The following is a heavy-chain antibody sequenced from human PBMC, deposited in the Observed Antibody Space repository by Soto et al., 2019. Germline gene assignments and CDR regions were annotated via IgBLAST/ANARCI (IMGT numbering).Heavy chain of an antibody. CDR3: ASDRGAVADNYFDY. Sequence: QVQLQESGPGLVKPSETLSLTCTVSGGSVSSGSYYWTWIRQPPGKGLEWIGYVYYSGSTNYNPSLTSRGPISVDTSKHQYSLKLSSVTAADTDVYYCASDRGAVADNYFDYWGQGTLVTVSS. CDR1: GGSVSSGSYY. D-gene: IGHD6-19*01. CDR2: VYYSGST. J-gene: IGHJ4*02. V-gene: IGHV4-61*01.